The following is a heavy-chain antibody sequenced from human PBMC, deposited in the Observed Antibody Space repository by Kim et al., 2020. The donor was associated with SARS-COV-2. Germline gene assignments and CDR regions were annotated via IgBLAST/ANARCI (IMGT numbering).Heavy chain of an antibody. J-gene: IGHJ4*02. V-gene: IGHV1-3*01. Sequence: YSQKFQGRVTITRDTSASTAYMELSSLRSEDTAVYYCAREGIAAAGDFDYWGQGTLVTVSS. CDR3: AREGIAAAGDFDY. D-gene: IGHD6-13*01.